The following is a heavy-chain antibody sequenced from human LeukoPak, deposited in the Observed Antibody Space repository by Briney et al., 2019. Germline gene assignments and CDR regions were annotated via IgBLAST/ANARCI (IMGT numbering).Heavy chain of an antibody. CDR2: ISAYNGNT. CDR3: ARVLLDSSGYYEEIYYYGMDV. V-gene: IGHV1-18*01. D-gene: IGHD3-22*01. CDR1: GYTFTSYG. Sequence: ASVKVSCKASGYTFTSYGISWVRQAPGQGLEWMGWISAYNGNTNYAQKLQGRVTMTTDTSTSTAYMELRSLRSDDTAVYYCARVLLDSSGYYEEIYYYGMDVWGQGTTVTVSS. J-gene: IGHJ6*02.